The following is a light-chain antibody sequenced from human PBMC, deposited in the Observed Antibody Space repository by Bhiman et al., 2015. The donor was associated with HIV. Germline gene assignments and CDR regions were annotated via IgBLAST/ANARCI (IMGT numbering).Light chain of an antibody. CDR2: ENN. CDR3: QSYDSSLSGSV. CDR1: SSNIGNNY. J-gene: IGLJ2*01. Sequence: QSVLTQPPSVSAAPGQKVTISCSGSSSNIGNNYVSWYQQLPGTAPKLLIYENNKRPSGIPDRFSGSKSGTSASLAITGLQAEDEADYYCQSYDSSLSGSVFGGGTKLTVV. V-gene: IGLV1-51*02.